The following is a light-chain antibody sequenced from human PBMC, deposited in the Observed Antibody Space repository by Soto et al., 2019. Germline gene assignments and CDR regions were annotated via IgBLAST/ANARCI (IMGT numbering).Light chain of an antibody. CDR1: QGISSY. Sequence: IQLTQSPSSLSASVGDRVTITCRASQGISSYLAWYQQKPGKAPKLLISGASNRATGIPDRFSGSGSGTDFTLTISRVEPEDFAVYYCQQYGSSPFAFGPGTKVDIK. J-gene: IGKJ3*01. CDR2: GAS. V-gene: IGKV1-9*01. CDR3: QQYGSSPFA.